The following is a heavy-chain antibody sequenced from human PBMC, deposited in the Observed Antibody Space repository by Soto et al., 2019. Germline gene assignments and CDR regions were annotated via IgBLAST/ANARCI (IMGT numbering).Heavy chain of an antibody. Sequence: LSLTCAVYGGCFSGYYWSWIRQPPGKGLEWIGEINHSGSTNYNPSLKSRVTISVDTSKNQFSLKLSSVTAADTAVYYCARAWYYYDSSGSFVGPPYNWFAPWGQGTLVTVSS. V-gene: IGHV4-34*01. CDR1: GGCFSGYY. J-gene: IGHJ5*02. CDR3: ARAWYYYDSSGSFVGPPYNWFAP. CDR2: INHSGST. D-gene: IGHD3-22*01.